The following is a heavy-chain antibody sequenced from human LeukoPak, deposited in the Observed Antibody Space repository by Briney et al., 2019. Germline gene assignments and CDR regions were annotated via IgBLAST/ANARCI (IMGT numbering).Heavy chain of an antibody. CDR2: IIPIFGTA. D-gene: IGHD6-6*01. CDR1: GGTFSSYA. J-gene: IGHJ4*02. V-gene: IGHV1-69*13. CDR3: AGLLYSSSPVRSGHFDY. Sequence: GASVKVSCKASGGTFSSYAISWVRQAPGQGLEWMGGIIPIFGTANYAQKFQGRVTITADESTSTAYMELSSLRSEDTAVYYCAGLLYSSSPVRSGHFDYWGQGTLVTVSS.